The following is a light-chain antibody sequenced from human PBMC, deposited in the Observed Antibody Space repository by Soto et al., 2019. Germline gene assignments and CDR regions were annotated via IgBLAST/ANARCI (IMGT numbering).Light chain of an antibody. V-gene: IGLV1-44*01. CDR3: AAWDDSLNGRV. CDR1: SSNIGSNA. Sequence: QSVLTQPPSASGTPGQRVTISCSGSSSNIGSNAVSWYQQVPGTAPKLLFYNDNQRPSGVPDRFSASKSGASASLAISGLQSEDEADYYCAAWDDSLNGRVYGGGTKLTVL. CDR2: NDN. J-gene: IGLJ3*02.